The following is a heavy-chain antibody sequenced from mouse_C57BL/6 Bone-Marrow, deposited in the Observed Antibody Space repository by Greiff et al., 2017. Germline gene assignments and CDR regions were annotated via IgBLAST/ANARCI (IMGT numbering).Heavy chain of an antibody. CDR2: ISGGGGNT. V-gene: IGHV5-9*01. CDR3: SRQVTTVLATKYFDV. Sequence: EVKLVASGGGLVQPGGSLKLSCAASGFTFSSYTMSWVRQTPEKRLQWVADISGGGGNTYYPDSVQGRFPISRDNDKNILYLQMSSLRSEDTALYYCSRQVTTVLATKYFDVWGTGTTVTVSS. D-gene: IGHD1-1*01. J-gene: IGHJ1*03. CDR1: GFTFSSYT.